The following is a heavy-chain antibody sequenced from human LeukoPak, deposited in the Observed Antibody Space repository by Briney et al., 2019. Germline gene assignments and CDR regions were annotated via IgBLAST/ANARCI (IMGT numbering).Heavy chain of an antibody. D-gene: IGHD3-22*01. CDR3: ARDGAYDDTSGYRADF. J-gene: IGHJ4*02. CDR1: GFTFSSYA. CDR2: ISGSGGST. Sequence: GGSLRLSCAASGFTFSSYAMSWVRQAPGEGLEWVSTISGSGGSTYYADPVKGRFTISRDNSKNTLCLQMNSLRAEDTAVYYCARDGAYDDTSGYRADFWGQGTLVTVSS. V-gene: IGHV3-23*01.